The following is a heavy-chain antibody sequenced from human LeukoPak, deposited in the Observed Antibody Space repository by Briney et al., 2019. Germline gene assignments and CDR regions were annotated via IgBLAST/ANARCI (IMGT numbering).Heavy chain of an antibody. Sequence: GGSLRLSCAASGFTFNFYAMSWVRQAPGKGLEWVSSISGSGGSTYYADSVKGRFTISRDNSKNTLYLQMNSLRAENTAVYYCAKGSGAVAATLFDYWGQGTLVTVSS. CDR2: ISGSGGST. D-gene: IGHD6-19*01. V-gene: IGHV3-23*01. J-gene: IGHJ4*02. CDR1: GFTFNFYA. CDR3: AKGSGAVAATLFDY.